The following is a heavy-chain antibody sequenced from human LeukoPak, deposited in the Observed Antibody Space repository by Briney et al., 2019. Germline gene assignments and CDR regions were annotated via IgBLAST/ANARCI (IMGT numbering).Heavy chain of an antibody. D-gene: IGHD3-10*01. J-gene: IGHJ4*02. Sequence: PSETLSLTCTVSGGSISSYSWSWVRQPPGKGLEWIAYMSYSGTTNYNPSLKSRVTISVDTSKKQFSLKLSSVTAADTAVYHCARHEGKLWFGETAMNYWGQGTLVTVSS. CDR2: MSYSGTT. CDR3: ARHEGKLWFGETAMNY. V-gene: IGHV4-59*08. CDR1: GGSISSYS.